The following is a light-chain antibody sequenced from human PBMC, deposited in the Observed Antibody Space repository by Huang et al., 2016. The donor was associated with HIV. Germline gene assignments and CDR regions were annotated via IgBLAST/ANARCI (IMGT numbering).Light chain of an antibody. CDR1: RGISSG. J-gene: IGKJ5*01. CDR3: QQFNNYLT. V-gene: IGKV1D-13*01. CDR2: DAS. Sequence: AIQLTQSPSSLSASVGDRVTITCRASRGISSGLAWYQQKPGKAPKLLICDASSLESGVPSRFSGSGSGTDFTLTISSLQPEDFATYYCQQFNNYLTFGQGTRLE.